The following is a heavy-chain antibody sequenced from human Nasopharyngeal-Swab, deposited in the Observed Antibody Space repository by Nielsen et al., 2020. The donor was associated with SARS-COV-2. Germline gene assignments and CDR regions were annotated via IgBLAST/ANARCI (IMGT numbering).Heavy chain of an antibody. CDR1: GGSFSDYN. Sequence: SETLSLTCAVSGGSFSDYNWSWIRQPPGKGLEWIGNIYHSGRTNYNPPLKSRLAISIDTSKKQFSLKLSSVTAADTAVYYCARGAPGYWGQGTLVTVSS. J-gene: IGHJ4*01. CDR3: ARGAPGY. CDR2: IYHSGRT. V-gene: IGHV4-34*01.